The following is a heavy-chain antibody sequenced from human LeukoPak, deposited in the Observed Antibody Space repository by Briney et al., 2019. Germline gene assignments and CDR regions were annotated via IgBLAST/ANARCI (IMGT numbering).Heavy chain of an antibody. CDR1: GGSVSSGGFH. D-gene: IGHD1-1*01. Sequence: SETLSLTCTVSGGSVSSGGFHWSWIRQPPGKGLEWIGYIYYSGSTNYNPSLKSRVTISVDTSKSQFSLKLSSVTAADTAVYYCARGDIYSRRLLEYFDYWGQGTLVTVSS. CDR2: IYYSGST. CDR3: ARGDIYSRRLLEYFDY. V-gene: IGHV4-61*08. J-gene: IGHJ4*02.